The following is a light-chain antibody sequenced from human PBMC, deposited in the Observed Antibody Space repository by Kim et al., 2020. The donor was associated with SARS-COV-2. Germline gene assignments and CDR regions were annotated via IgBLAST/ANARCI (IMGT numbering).Light chain of an antibody. CDR2: QDT. CDR3: QAWDSTTVI. V-gene: IGLV3-1*01. Sequence: SVSPGQTASITCSGDKLGNKYVSWYQQKPGQSPVLVIYQDTNRPSGIPERFSGSNSGNTATLTIGGTQAMDEADYYCQAWDSTTVIFAGGTQLTVL. J-gene: IGLJ2*01. CDR1: KLGNKY.